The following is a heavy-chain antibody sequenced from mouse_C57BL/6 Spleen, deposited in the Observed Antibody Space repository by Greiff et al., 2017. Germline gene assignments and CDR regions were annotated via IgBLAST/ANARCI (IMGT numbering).Heavy chain of an antibody. V-gene: IGHV1-69*01. CDR1: GYTFTSYW. D-gene: IGHD1-1*01. Sequence: VQLQQPGAELVMPGASVKLSCKASGYTFTSYWMHWVKQRPGQGLEWIGEIDPSDSYTNYNQKFKGKSTLTVDKSSSTAYMQLSSLTSEDSAVYYCASSPYYYGSSRYFDVWGTGTTVTVSS. CDR3: ASSPYYYGSSRYFDV. J-gene: IGHJ1*03. CDR2: IDPSDSYT.